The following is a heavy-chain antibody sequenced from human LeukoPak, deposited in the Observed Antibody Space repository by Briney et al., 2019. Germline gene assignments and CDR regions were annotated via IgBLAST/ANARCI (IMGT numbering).Heavy chain of an antibody. D-gene: IGHD2-2*02. CDR2: ISGTGGNT. J-gene: IGHJ4*02. Sequence: GGSLRLSCAASGFTFSKYAMSWVRQAPGKGLEWVSTISGTGGNTYYADSVKGRFTISKNISQSTLYLQMNSLRADDTAVYYCAKQGAYTTPDHSDYWGQGTLVTVSS. CDR1: GFTFSKYA. V-gene: IGHV3-23*01. CDR3: AKQGAYTTPDHSDY.